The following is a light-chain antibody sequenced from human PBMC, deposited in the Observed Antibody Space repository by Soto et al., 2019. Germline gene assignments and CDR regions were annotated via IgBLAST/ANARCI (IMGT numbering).Light chain of an antibody. Sequence: DIQMTQSPSTLSASVGDRVTITCRASQSISSWLAWYQKKPGKDPKLLIYKASSLESGVPSRFSGSGSGTEFNLTIGRLQTDDFATYYCQQYNSYSRTFGQGTKVDNK. J-gene: IGKJ1*01. CDR2: KAS. V-gene: IGKV1-5*03. CDR3: QQYNSYSRT. CDR1: QSISSW.